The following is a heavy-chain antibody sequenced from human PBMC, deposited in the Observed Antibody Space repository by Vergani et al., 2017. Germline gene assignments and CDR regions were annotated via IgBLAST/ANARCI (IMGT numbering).Heavy chain of an antibody. V-gene: IGHV3-30*18. J-gene: IGHJ6*02. D-gene: IGHD6-13*01. CDR3: AKAQQQLRYGMDV. CDR2: ISYDGSNK. CDR1: GFTFSSYG. Sequence: QVQLVESGGGVVQPGRSLRLSCAASGFTFSSYGMHWVRQAPGKGLEWVAVISYDGSNKSYADSVKGRFTISRDNSKNTLYLQMNSLRAEDTAVYYCAKAQQQLRYGMDVWGQGTTVTVSS.